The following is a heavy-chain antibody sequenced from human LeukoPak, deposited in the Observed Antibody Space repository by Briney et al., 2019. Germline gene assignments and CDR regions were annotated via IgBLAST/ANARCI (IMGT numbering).Heavy chain of an antibody. CDR2: TVGIGPDT. D-gene: IGHD2-15*01. CDR3: TKASAARCIGVFCYPFGH. J-gene: IGHJ4*02. CDR1: GFTFRSYA. Sequence: GGSLRLSCAASGFTFRSYAMTWVRQAPGKGLEWVAATVGIGPDTYHADSVKGRFTISRDNSKNILYLQMNSLRVEDTAVYYCTKASAARCIGVFCYPFGHWGQGTLVTVSS. V-gene: IGHV3-23*01.